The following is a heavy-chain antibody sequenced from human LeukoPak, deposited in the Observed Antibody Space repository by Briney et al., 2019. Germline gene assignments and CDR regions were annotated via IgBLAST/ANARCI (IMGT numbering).Heavy chain of an antibody. CDR1: GFTFSSYW. Sequence: GGSLRLSCAASGFTFSSYWMSWVRQAPGKGLEWVANIKEDGSEKYYVDSVKGRFAISRDNAKSSLYLQMNSLRAEDTAVYYCARTSWGIAAAGGSWGQGTLVIVSS. V-gene: IGHV3-7*01. CDR3: ARTSWGIAAAGGS. CDR2: IKEDGSEK. J-gene: IGHJ5*02. D-gene: IGHD6-13*01.